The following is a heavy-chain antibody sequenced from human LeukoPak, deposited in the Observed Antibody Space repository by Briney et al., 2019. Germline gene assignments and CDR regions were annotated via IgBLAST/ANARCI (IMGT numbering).Heavy chain of an antibody. CDR1: GGSISSGSYY. Sequence: SETLSLTCTVSGGSISSGSYYWSWIRQPAGGGLEWIGRIYTSGSTNYNPSLKSRVTITVDTSKNQFSLKLSSVTAADTAVYYCARDRVKEYQLLGYYYYYYMDVWGKGTTVTVSS. CDR3: ARDRVKEYQLLGYYYYYYMDV. D-gene: IGHD2-2*01. J-gene: IGHJ6*03. CDR2: IYTSGST. V-gene: IGHV4-61*02.